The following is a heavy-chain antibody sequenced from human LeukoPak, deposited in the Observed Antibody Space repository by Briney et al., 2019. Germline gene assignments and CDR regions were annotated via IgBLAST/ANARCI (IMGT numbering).Heavy chain of an antibody. CDR2: IVPSGGTT. V-gene: IGHV1-46*01. D-gene: IGHD3-10*01. CDR3: ARDPAQYYYGSGSQGFDY. Sequence: GASVKVSCKASGYTFTSFYIHWVRQAPGQGLEWMGVIVPSGGTTAYAQTFQGRVTITADKSTSTAYMELSSLRSEDTAVYYCARDPAQYYYGSGSQGFDYWGQGTLVTVSS. J-gene: IGHJ4*02. CDR1: GYTFTSFY.